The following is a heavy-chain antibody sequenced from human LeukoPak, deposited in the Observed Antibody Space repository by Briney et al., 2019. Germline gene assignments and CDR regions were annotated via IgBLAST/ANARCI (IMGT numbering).Heavy chain of an antibody. CDR2: IIPILGIA. V-gene: IGHV1-69*04. Sequence: SVKVSCKASGGTFSSYVISWVRQAPGQGLERMGRIIPILGIANYAQKFQGRVTITADKSTSTAYMELSSLRSEDTAVYYCASPPADYYDSRDYFDYWGQGTLVTVSS. J-gene: IGHJ4*02. CDR3: ASPPADYYDSRDYFDY. D-gene: IGHD3-22*01. CDR1: GGTFSSYV.